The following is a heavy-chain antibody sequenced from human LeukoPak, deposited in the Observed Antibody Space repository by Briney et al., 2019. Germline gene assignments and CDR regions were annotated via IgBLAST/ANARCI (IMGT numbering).Heavy chain of an antibody. D-gene: IGHD2-15*01. CDR2: ISYDGSNK. V-gene: IGHV3-30*03. Sequence: GGSLRLSCAASGFTFSGYGMHWVRQAPGKGLEWVALISYDGSNKYYADSVKGRSTIARDNSKNTLHLQMNSLRAEDTAMYYCARVLRYCSGGNCYSGGLGYMDVWGKGTTVTISS. J-gene: IGHJ6*03. CDR3: ARVLRYCSGGNCYSGGLGYMDV. CDR1: GFTFSGYG.